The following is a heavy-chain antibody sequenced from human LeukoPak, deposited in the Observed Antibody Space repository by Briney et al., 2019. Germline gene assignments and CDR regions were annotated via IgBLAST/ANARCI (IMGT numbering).Heavy chain of an antibody. J-gene: IGHJ6*02. Sequence: ASVKVSCKASGYTFANYYMHWVRQAPGQGLEWMGWINPNSGGTNYAQKFQGWVTMTRDTSISTAYMELSRLRSDDTAVYYCARERYCSGGSCTHYYYYGMDVWGQGTTVTVSS. CDR2: INPNSGGT. V-gene: IGHV1-2*04. CDR1: GYTFANYY. CDR3: ARERYCSGGSCTHYYYYGMDV. D-gene: IGHD2-15*01.